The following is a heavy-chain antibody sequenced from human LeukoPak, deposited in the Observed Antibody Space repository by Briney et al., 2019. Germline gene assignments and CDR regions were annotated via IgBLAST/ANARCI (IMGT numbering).Heavy chain of an antibody. J-gene: IGHJ4*02. D-gene: IGHD1-26*01. V-gene: IGHV3-11*04. Sequence: PGASLRLSCAASGFTFSDYYMSWIRQAPGKGLEWVSYISSSGSTIYYADSVKGRFTISRDNAKNSLYLQMNSLRAEDTAVYYCARNSGSYSAGDPDDYWGQGTLVTVSS. CDR1: GFTFSDYY. CDR2: ISSSGSTI. CDR3: ARNSGSYSAGDPDDY.